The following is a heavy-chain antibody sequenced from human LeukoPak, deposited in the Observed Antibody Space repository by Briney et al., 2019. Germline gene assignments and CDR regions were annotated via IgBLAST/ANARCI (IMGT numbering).Heavy chain of an antibody. J-gene: IGHJ4*02. CDR3: ARLDDSSGYRLDY. CDR1: GGSISSYY. Sequence: SETLSLTCTVSGGSISSYYWSWIRQPPGKGLEWIGYIYTSGSTNYNPSLKSRVTISVDTSKNQFSLKLSSVTAADTAVYYCARLDDSSGYRLDYWGQGTLVTVSS. V-gene: IGHV4-4*09. D-gene: IGHD3-22*01. CDR2: IYTSGST.